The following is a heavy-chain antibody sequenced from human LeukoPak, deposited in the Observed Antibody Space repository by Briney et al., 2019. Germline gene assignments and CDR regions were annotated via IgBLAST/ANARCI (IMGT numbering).Heavy chain of an antibody. J-gene: IGHJ6*03. CDR3: ASDSGYVYAGYYYYYMDV. D-gene: IGHD5-12*01. CDR1: GFTFSSYS. Sequence: GGSLRLSCAASGFTFSSYSMNWVRQAPGKGLEWVSSISSSSGYIYYADSVKGRFTISRDNAKNSLYLQMNSLRAEDTAVYYCASDSGYVYAGYYYYYMDVWGKGTTVTISS. V-gene: IGHV3-21*01. CDR2: ISSSSGYI.